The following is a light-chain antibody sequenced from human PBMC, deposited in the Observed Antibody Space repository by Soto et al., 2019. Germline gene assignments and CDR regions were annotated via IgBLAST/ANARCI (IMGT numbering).Light chain of an antibody. Sequence: DIQLTQSPSFLPASVGDRVTITCRASQGISSYLAWYQQKPGKAPKLLIYAASTLQSGVPSRFSGSGSGTEFTLTIISLQPEDCATYYCQQLNSYPITFGQGTRLEIK. J-gene: IGKJ5*01. CDR3: QQLNSYPIT. CDR2: AAS. V-gene: IGKV1-9*01. CDR1: QGISSY.